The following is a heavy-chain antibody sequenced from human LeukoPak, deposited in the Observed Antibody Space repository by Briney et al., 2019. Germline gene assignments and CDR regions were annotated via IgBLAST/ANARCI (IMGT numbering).Heavy chain of an antibody. D-gene: IGHD1-26*01. CDR2: IYYSGST. CDR3: ARHEDSAIIDY. Sequence: SETLSLTCTVSGGSISSYYWSWIRQPPGKGLEWIGYIYYSGSTNYNPSLKSRVTISVDTSKNQFSLKLSSVTAADTAVYYCARHEDSAIIDYCGQGTLVTVSS. CDR1: GGSISSYY. V-gene: IGHV4-59*08. J-gene: IGHJ4*02.